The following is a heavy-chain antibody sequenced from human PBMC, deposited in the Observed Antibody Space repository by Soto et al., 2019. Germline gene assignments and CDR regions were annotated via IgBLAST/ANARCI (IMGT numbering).Heavy chain of an antibody. Sequence: GGSLRLSCAASGFTVSSNYMSWVRQAPGKGLEWVSVIYSGGSTYYADSVKGRFTISRDNSKNTLYLQMNSLRAEDTAVYYCASGGGGWYYYYYGMDVWGQGTTVTVSS. V-gene: IGHV3-66*01. CDR1: GFTVSSNY. CDR2: IYSGGST. CDR3: ASGGGGWYYYYYGMDV. D-gene: IGHD6-19*01. J-gene: IGHJ6*02.